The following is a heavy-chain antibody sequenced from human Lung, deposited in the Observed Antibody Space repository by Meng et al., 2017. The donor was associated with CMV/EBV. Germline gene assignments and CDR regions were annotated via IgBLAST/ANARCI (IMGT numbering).Heavy chain of an antibody. V-gene: IGHV4-59*01. CDR3: ARDWQGGAEPYGMDV. CDR1: GGSITSYY. D-gene: IGHD1-14*01. J-gene: IGHJ6*02. CDR2: MYYSRDA. Sequence: GSLRLXXTVSGGSITSYYWSWIRQPPGKGLEWIAYMYYSRDASYNPSLRSRVTVSVDTSKSQFSLQLSSVTAADTAVYYCARDWQGGAEPYGMDVWGQGTXVTVSS.